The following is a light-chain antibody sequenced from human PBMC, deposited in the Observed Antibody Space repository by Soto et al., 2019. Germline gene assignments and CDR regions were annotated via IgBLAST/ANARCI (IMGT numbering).Light chain of an antibody. Sequence: VMTQSRAPVDLSPWKRITLTFRASQGVNTNLAWYQQKPGQAPRLLIYDASNRATGIPARFSGSGSGTDFTLTISSLEPEDFAVYYCQQRSNWPPTWTFGQGTKVDIK. CDR1: QGVNTN. CDR2: DAS. V-gene: IGKV3-11*01. CDR3: QQRSNWPPTWT. J-gene: IGKJ1*01.